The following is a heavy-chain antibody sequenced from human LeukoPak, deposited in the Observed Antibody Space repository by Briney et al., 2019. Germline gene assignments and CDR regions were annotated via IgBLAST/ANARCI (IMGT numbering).Heavy chain of an antibody. Sequence: ASVKVSCKASGYTFTGYYMHWVRQAPGQGLEWMGWINPNSGGTNYAQKFQGRVTMTRDTSISTAYMELSRLRSDDTAVYYCARAAPRSKAYSSSWYLYFQHWGQGTLVTVSS. D-gene: IGHD6-13*01. J-gene: IGHJ1*01. CDR2: INPNSGGT. CDR1: GYTFTGYY. CDR3: ARAAPRSKAYSSSWYLYFQH. V-gene: IGHV1-2*02.